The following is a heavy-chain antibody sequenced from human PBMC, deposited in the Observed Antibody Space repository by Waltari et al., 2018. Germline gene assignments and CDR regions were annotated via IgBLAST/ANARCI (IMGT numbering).Heavy chain of an antibody. D-gene: IGHD6-13*01. J-gene: IGHJ1*01. CDR3: ARDRIGGAAAGTEYFQH. V-gene: IGHV1-2*02. CDR2: INPNSGGT. Sequence: QVQLVQSGAEVKKPGASVKVSCKASGYTFTDYYMHWVRQAPGQGLEWMGLINPNSGGTNYAQKFQDRVTMTRDTSISTAYMELSRLRSDDTAVYYCARDRIGGAAAGTEYFQHWGQGTLITVSS. CDR1: GYTFTDYY.